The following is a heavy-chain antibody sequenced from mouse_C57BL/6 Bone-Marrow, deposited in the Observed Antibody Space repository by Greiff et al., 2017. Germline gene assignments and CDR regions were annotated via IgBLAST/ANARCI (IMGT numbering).Heavy chain of an antibody. CDR1: GYTFTDYE. Sequence: QVLLKESGAELVRPGASVTLSCKASGYTFTDYEMHWVKQTPVHGLEWIGAIDPETGGTAYNQKFKGKAILTADKSSSTAYMELRSLTSEDSAGYYFARSSHYWGQGTSGTVSA. J-gene: IGHJ4*01. D-gene: IGHD6-1*01. CDR3: ARSSHY. CDR2: IDPETGGT. V-gene: IGHV1-15*01.